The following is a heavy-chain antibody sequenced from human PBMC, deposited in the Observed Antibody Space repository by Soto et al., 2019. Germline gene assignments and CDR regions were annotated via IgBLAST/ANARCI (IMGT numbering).Heavy chain of an antibody. Sequence: QLQLQESGPGLVKPSETLSLTCTVSGGSISSSSYYWGWIRQPPGKGLEWIGSIYYSGSTYYNPSLKSRVTIAVDTSKNQCSLKLSSVTAADTAVYYCVRDIVLMVYVGFDPWGQGTLVTVSS. D-gene: IGHD2-8*01. CDR2: IYYSGST. CDR1: GGSISSSSYY. CDR3: VRDIVLMVYVGFDP. V-gene: IGHV4-39*02. J-gene: IGHJ5*02.